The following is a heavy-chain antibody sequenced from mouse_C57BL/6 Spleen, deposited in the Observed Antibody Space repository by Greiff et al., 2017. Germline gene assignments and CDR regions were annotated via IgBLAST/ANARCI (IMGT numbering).Heavy chain of an antibody. CDR1: GYTFTSYW. CDR2: IYPGSGST. J-gene: IGHJ2*01. Sequence: VQLQQPGAELVKPGASVKMSCKASGYTFTSYWITWVKQRPGQGLEWIGDIYPGSGSTNYNEKFKSKATLTVDTSSSTAYMQLSSLTSEDSAVYDGARFLITAVVATDYWGQGTTLTVSS. V-gene: IGHV1-55*01. CDR3: ARFLITAVVATDY. D-gene: IGHD1-1*01.